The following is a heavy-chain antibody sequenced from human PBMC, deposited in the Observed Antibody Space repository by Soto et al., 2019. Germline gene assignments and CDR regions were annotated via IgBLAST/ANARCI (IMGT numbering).Heavy chain of an antibody. J-gene: IGHJ4*02. CDR1: GDSITGHY. Sequence: SETLSLTCIVSGDSITGHYWSWVRQSPGKGLECIGYIYYTGSTIYNPSLKSRVTMSVDTSKNQFSLNLSSVTAADTAVYYCAAAPRYWGQGTLVTVS. V-gene: IGHV4-59*11. CDR2: IYYTGST. CDR3: AAAPRY. D-gene: IGHD2-15*01.